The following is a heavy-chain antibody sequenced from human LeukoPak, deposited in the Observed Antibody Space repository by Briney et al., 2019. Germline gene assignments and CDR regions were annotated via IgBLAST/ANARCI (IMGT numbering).Heavy chain of an antibody. V-gene: IGHV3-23*01. CDR2: ISHSSSGT. CDR3: AKSRGIYDESGWRTFDY. J-gene: IGHJ4*02. Sequence: GGSLRLSCAGSGFTFRSYAMSWVRQAPGKGLEWVSAISHSSSGTYYVDSVRGRFTISRDNSKNLLYMQMNSLRAEDTAIYYCAKSRGIYDESGWRTFDYWGQGTLVTVSS. CDR1: GFTFRSYA. D-gene: IGHD6-19*01.